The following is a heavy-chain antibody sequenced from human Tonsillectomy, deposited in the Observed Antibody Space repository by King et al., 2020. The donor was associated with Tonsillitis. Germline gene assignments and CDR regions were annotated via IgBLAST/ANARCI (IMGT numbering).Heavy chain of an antibody. J-gene: IGHJ5*02. CDR2: IKPSGGST. CDR1: GYTFTSYY. Sequence: QLVQSGAEVKKPGASVKVSCKASGYTFTSYYMHWVRQAPGQGLEWMGIIKPSGGSTSYAQKFQGRVTMTRDTSTSTVYMELNSLRSEDTAVYYCARGYYYGSSGYYGSTNWFDPWGQGTLVTVSS. V-gene: IGHV1-46*01. D-gene: IGHD3-22*01. CDR3: ARGYYYGSSGYYGSTNWFDP.